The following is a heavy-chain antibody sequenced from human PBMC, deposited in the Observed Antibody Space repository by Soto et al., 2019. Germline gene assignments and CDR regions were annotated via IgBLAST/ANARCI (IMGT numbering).Heavy chain of an antibody. CDR1: GYTFVSYG. Sequence: QIQLVQSAAEVKKPGASVKVSCKTSGYTFVSYGISWVRQAPGQGIEWMGWISPYNGNTNFAQRFRGRVTLTTDTSTDIVYMDLGSLKSDDTAVYYCARDQNFFDSSGYYDNWGQGTLITVSS. J-gene: IGHJ4*02. V-gene: IGHV1-18*04. CDR2: ISPYNGNT. CDR3: ARDQNFFDSSGYYDN. D-gene: IGHD3-22*01.